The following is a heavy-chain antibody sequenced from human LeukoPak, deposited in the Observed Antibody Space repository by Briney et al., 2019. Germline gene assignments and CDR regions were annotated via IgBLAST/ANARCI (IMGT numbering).Heavy chain of an antibody. CDR3: ARGRVQYYFGSGSQGWFDP. J-gene: IGHJ5*02. CDR2: INHSGST. Sequence: PSETLSLTCAAYGGSFSGYYWNWIRQSPGTGLEWIGEINHSGSTNYNPSLKSRVTISVDTPKNQFSLRLTSVTAADTAVYYCARGRVQYYFGSGSQGWFDPWGQGTLVTVSS. CDR1: GGSFSGYY. D-gene: IGHD3-10*01. V-gene: IGHV4-34*01.